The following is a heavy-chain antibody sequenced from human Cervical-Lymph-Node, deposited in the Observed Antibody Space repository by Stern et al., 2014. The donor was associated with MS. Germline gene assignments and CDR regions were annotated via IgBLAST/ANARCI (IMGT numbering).Heavy chain of an antibody. Sequence: VQLVESGGVLVQPGGSLKLSCAASGFTFSRYWMTWVRQAPGKVLEWVANIKEDGSEQYYVDSVKGRFTMSRDNAKNSLYLQMNSLRAEDTAVYYCARRVLVAMGGYPKTLDVWGRGTTVTVSS. D-gene: IGHD2-2*01. CDR3: ARRVLVAMGGYPKTLDV. CDR2: IKEDGSEQ. CDR1: GFTFSRYW. V-gene: IGHV3-7*01. J-gene: IGHJ6*02.